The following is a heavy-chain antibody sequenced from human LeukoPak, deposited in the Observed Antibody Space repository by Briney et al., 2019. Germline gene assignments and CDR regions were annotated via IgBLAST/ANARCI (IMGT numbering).Heavy chain of an antibody. Sequence: GSLRLSCAASGFTFNNYAMIWVSQAPGKGLEWVSVISGSGNSTYYADSVKGRFTISRDNSKNTLYLQMNSLRGEDTAVYHCVKDNSNWYWYFDLWGRGTLFTASS. CDR3: VKDNSNWYWYFDL. J-gene: IGHJ2*01. V-gene: IGHV3-23*01. CDR2: ISGSGNST. CDR1: GFTFNNYA. D-gene: IGHD1-1*01.